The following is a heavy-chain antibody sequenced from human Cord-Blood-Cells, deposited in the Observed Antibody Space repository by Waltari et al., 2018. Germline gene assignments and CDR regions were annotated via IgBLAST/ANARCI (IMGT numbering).Heavy chain of an antibody. CDR1: GYTFTGYY. CDR3: ARVPCSSTSCYDAFDI. CDR2: INTNSGGT. D-gene: IGHD2-2*01. J-gene: IGHJ3*02. V-gene: IGHV1-2*02. Sequence: QVQLVQSGAEVKKPGASVKVSCKASGYTFTGYYMHWVRQAPGQGLEWMGWINTNSGGTNYAQKFQGRVTMTRDTSISTAYMELSRLRSDDTAVYYCARVPCSSTSCYDAFDIWGQGTMVTVSS.